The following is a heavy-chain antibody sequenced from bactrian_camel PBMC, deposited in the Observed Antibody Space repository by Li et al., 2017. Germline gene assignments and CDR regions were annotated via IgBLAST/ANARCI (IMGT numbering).Heavy chain of an antibody. CDR3: AASGRGWVLLRAVDYNF. D-gene: IGHD3*01. J-gene: IGHJ4*01. Sequence: VQLVESGGGSVQTGGSLRLSCVVSGHSRGSNCVGWYRLPPGRAPAEREGIAAIRRSGGETWYAGSVKGRFTISQDSARNTVYLQMDSLKPEDTGTYYCAASGRGWVLLRAVDYNFWGQGTQVTVSS. V-gene: IGHV3-3*01. CDR1: GHSRGSNC. CDR2: IRRSGGET.